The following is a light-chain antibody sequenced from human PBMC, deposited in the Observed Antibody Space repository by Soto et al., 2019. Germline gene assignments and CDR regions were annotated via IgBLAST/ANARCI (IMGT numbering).Light chain of an antibody. Sequence: QMTHDTSTLSSLLGDRVTITCRASQSISSWLAWYQQKPGKAPKLLIYDASSLESGVPSRFSGSGSGTEFTLTISSLQPDDFATYYCQQYNSYSWTFGQGTKVDIK. CDR1: QSISSW. CDR3: QQYNSYSWT. J-gene: IGKJ1*01. CDR2: DAS. V-gene: IGKV1-5*01.